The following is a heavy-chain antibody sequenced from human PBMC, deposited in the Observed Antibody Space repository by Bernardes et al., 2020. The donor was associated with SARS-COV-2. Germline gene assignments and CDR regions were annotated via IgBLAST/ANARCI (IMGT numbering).Heavy chain of an antibody. CDR2: ISGSGGST. D-gene: IGHD3-10*01. CDR1: GFTFSSYA. CDR3: AKHVLLWFGELLSGWFDP. V-gene: IGHV3-23*01. J-gene: IGHJ5*02. Sequence: GGSLRLSCAASGFTFSSYAMSWVRQAPGKGLEWVSAISGSGGSTYYADSVKGRFTISRDNSKNTLYLQMNSLRAEDTAVYYCAKHVLLWFGELLSGWFDPWGQGTLVTVSS.